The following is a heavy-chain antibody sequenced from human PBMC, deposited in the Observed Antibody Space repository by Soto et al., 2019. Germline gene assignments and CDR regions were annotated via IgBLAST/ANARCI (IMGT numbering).Heavy chain of an antibody. Sequence: SETLSLTCTVSGGSVSSGSYYWSWIRQPPGKGLEWIGYIYYSGSTNYNPSLKSRVTISVDTSKNQFSLKLSSVTAADAAVYYCARTYYHDSSGYFRGSWFDPWGQGTLVTVSS. CDR3: ARTYYHDSSGYFRGSWFDP. J-gene: IGHJ5*02. D-gene: IGHD3-22*01. CDR1: GGSVSSGSYY. CDR2: IYYSGST. V-gene: IGHV4-61*01.